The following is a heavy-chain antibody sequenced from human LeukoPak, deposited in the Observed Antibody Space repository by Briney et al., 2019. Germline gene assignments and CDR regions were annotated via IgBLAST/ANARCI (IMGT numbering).Heavy chain of an antibody. CDR1: GFTFSSYG. Sequence: PGGSLRLSCAASGFTFSSYGMHWVRQAPGKGLEWVAVIWYDGSNKYYADSVKGRFTISRDNSKNTLYLQMNSLRAEDTAVYYCARDYYDSSGYYPFDYWGQGTLVTVSS. CDR2: IWYDGSNK. D-gene: IGHD3-22*01. V-gene: IGHV3-33*01. J-gene: IGHJ4*02. CDR3: ARDYYDSSGYYPFDY.